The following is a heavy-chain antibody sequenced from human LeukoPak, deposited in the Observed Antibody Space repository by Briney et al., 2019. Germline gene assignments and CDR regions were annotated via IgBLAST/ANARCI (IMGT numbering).Heavy chain of an antibody. CDR3: AKTSSWYYFDY. CDR1: GGSISSSSYY. J-gene: IGHJ4*02. CDR2: ISGSGGST. D-gene: IGHD6-13*01. Sequence: PSETLSLTCTVSGGSISSSSYYWGWIRQPPGKGLEWVSAISGSGGSTYYADSVKGRFTISRDNSKNTLYLQMNSLRAEDTAVYYCAKTSSWYYFDYWGQGTLVTVSS. V-gene: IGHV3-23*01.